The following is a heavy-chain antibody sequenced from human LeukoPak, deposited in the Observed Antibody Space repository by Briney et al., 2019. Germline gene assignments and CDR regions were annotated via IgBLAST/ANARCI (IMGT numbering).Heavy chain of an antibody. CDR1: GYTFTRYG. CDR2: ISASNGNT. Sequence: ASVRVSCKASGYTFTRYGISWVRQAPGQGLQWLGWISASNGNTNYAQKLRDRVTMSTDTSTGTAYLDVRSLTSDDTAVYYCARDHSNWNYAPDFWGQGTLVIVSS. CDR3: ARDHSNWNYAPDF. V-gene: IGHV1-18*01. J-gene: IGHJ4*02. D-gene: IGHD1-7*01.